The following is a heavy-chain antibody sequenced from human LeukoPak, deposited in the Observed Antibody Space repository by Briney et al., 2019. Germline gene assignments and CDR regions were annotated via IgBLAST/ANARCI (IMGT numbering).Heavy chain of an antibody. D-gene: IGHD3-3*01. J-gene: IGHJ5*02. V-gene: IGHV3-74*01. CDR3: ARDGTDRYYDFWSGFGFYSVPQNWFDP. Sequence: PGGSLRLSCAASGFTFSSYWMHWVRQAPGKGLVWVSRINSDGSSTSYADSVKGRFTISRENAKNTLYLQMNSLRAEDTAVYYCARDGTDRYYDFWSGFGFYSVPQNWFDPWGQGTLVTVSS. CDR2: INSDGSST. CDR1: GFTFSSYW.